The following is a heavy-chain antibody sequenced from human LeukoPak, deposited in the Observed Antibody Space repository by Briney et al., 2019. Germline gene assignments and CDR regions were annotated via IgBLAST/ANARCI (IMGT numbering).Heavy chain of an antibody. D-gene: IGHD6-19*01. CDR3: AREKQAKVAGTDY. CDR1: GFTFSSYN. V-gene: IGHV3-21*01. J-gene: IGHJ4*02. CDR2: ITSTSGYK. Sequence: GGSLRLSCATSGFTFSSYNMNWVRQAPGKGLEWVSSITSTSGYKYYADSVKGRFTISRDTTNNSLYLQMNNLRVEDTAVYYCAREKQAKVAGTDYWGQGTLVTVSS.